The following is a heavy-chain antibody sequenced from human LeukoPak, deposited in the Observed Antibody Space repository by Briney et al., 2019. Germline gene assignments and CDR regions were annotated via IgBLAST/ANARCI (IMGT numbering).Heavy chain of an antibody. V-gene: IGHV1-2*02. J-gene: IGHJ4*02. Sequence: ASVKVPCKASGYTFTGYFIHWVRQAPGQGLEWMGWINPNSGGTNYAQKFQGRVTMTRDTSISTAYMELSRLRSDDTAVYYCARDERYDSSGYAFDYWGQGTLVTVSS. CDR3: ARDERYDSSGYAFDY. CDR1: GYTFTGYF. D-gene: IGHD3-22*01. CDR2: INPNSGGT.